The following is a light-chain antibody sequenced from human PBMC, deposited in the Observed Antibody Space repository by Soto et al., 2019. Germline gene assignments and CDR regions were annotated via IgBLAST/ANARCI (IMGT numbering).Light chain of an antibody. CDR3: QQYGSSYPWT. V-gene: IGKV3-20*01. CDR2: GAS. Sequence: EVVMTQSPATLSVSPGERATLSCRASQSVSSNLAWYQQKPGQAPRLLIYGASSRATGSPDRFSGSGSGTDFTLTIRRLEPEDFAVYYCQQYGSSYPWTFGQGTKVDI. CDR1: QSVSSN. J-gene: IGKJ1*01.